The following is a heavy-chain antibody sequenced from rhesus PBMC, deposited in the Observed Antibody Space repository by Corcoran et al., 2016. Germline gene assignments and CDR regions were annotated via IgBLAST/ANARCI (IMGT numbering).Heavy chain of an antibody. V-gene: IGHV4-173*01. CDR3: ARVDRGDYYDY. D-gene: IGHD3-34*01. Sequence: QVKLQQWGEGLVTPSETLSLTCAVYGGSISGYYWRWIRQPPGKGLEWIGRISGSGGSNDYNPSLKSRVTSSTDTSKNQFSLKLSSVTAADTAVYYCARVDRGDYYDYWGQGVLVTVSS. CDR2: ISGSGGSN. J-gene: IGHJ4*01. CDR1: GGSISGYY.